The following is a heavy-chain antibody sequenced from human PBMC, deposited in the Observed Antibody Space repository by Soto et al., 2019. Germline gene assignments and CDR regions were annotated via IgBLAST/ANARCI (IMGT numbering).Heavy chain of an antibody. J-gene: IGHJ5*02. Sequence: QVQLVQSGAEVKKPGSSVKVSCKASGGTFSSYAISWVRQAPGQGLEWMGGIIPIFGTANYAQKFQGRVTIAADESTSTAYMELSSLRSEDTGVYYCARDGVGPHDYGYYGWPNWFDPWGQGTLVTVSS. D-gene: IGHD4-17*01. V-gene: IGHV1-69*01. CDR1: GGTFSSYA. CDR3: ARDGVGPHDYGYYGWPNWFDP. CDR2: IIPIFGTA.